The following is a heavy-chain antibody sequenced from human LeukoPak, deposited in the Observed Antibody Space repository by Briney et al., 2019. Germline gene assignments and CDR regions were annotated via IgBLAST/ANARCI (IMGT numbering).Heavy chain of an antibody. CDR3: ASDAGYDIETNDAFDI. CDR1: GFTFSSYW. J-gene: IGHJ3*02. V-gene: IGHV3-7*01. Sequence: GGSLRLSCAASGFTFSSYWMSWVRQAPGKGLEGVANIKQDGSEKYYVDSVKGRFTISRDNAKNSLYLQMNSLGAEDTAVYYCASDAGYDIETNDAFDIWGQGTMVTVSS. CDR2: IKQDGSEK. D-gene: IGHD3-22*01.